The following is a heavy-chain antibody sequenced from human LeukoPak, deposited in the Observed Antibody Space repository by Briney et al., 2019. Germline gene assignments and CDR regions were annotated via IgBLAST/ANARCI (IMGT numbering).Heavy chain of an antibody. CDR2: INTDGSST. J-gene: IGHJ4*02. CDR3: ARDELLDGSGSYRPFDY. Sequence: GGSLRLSCAASGFTFSSYWMHWVRQAPGKGLVWVSGINTDGSSTNYADSVKGRFTISRDNAKNTLYLQMNSLRVEDMAVYYCARDELLDGSGSYRPFDYWGQGTLVTVSS. V-gene: IGHV3-74*01. D-gene: IGHD3-10*01. CDR1: GFTFSSYW.